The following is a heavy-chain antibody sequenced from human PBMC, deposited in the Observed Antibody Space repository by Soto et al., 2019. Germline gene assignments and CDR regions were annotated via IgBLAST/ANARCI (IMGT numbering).Heavy chain of an antibody. CDR1: GYTFTSYG. CDR2: ISAYNGNT. D-gene: IGHD3-22*01. J-gene: IGHJ3*02. CDR3: ARAADPYYYDSSGKGGYAFDI. Sequence: ASVKVSCKASGYTFTSYGISWVRQAPGQGLEWMGWISAYNGNTNYAQKLQGRVTMTTDTSTSTAYMELRSLRSDDTAVYYCARAADPYYYDSSGKGGYAFDIWGQGTMVTVSS. V-gene: IGHV1-18*04.